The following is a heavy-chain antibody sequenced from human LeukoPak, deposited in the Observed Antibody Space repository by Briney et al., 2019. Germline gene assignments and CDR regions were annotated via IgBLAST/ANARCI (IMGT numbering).Heavy chain of an antibody. D-gene: IGHD3-3*01. CDR3: TRCLPYYDFWSGYFPYYYYYYYMDV. V-gene: IGHV3-49*04. J-gene: IGHJ6*03. CDR1: GFTFGDYA. CDR2: IRRKAYGGTT. Sequence: PGGSLRLSCTASGFTFGDYAMSWVRQAPGKGLEWVGFIRRKAYGGTTEYAASVKGRFTISRDDSKSIAYLQMNSLKTEDTAVYYCTRCLPYYDFWSGYFPYYYYYYYMDVWGKGTTVTVSS.